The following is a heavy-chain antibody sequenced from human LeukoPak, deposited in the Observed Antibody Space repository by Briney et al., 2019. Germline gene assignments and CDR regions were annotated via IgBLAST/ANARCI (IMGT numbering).Heavy chain of an antibody. J-gene: IGHJ4*02. CDR1: GSSISSGYY. V-gene: IGHV4-38-2*02. D-gene: IGHD3-3*01. CDR3: ARQERITIFGVVILPDY. Sequence: SEALSLTCTVSGSSISSGYYWGWIRPPPGKGLEWIGSINYSGSTYYNPSLKSRVTISVDTPKNQFSLKLSSVTAADTAVYYCARQERITIFGVVILPDYWGQGTLVTVSS. CDR2: INYSGST.